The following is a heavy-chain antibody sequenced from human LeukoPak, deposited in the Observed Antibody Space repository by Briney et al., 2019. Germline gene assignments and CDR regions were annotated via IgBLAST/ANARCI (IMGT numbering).Heavy chain of an antibody. CDR2: ISSGSSFI. V-gene: IGHV3-21*01. CDR3: ARDSGSPQDAFDI. D-gene: IGHD6-13*01. Sequence: GGSLRLSCAASGFTFSSYSMNWVRQAPGKGVEWDSSISSGSSFIYYADSVKCRFTISRDNAKNSLYLQMNSLRAEDTAVYYCARDSGSPQDAFDIWGQGTMVTVSS. CDR1: GFTFSSYS. J-gene: IGHJ3*02.